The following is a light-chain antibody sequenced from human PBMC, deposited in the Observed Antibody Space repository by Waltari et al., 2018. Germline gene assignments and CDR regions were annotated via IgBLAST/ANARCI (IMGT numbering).Light chain of an antibody. J-gene: IGKJ4*01. CDR2: RAS. V-gene: IGKV3-15*01. CDR1: QGIHDN. Sequence: ETVMTQSPATLSMSPGERAILSCRASQGIHDNLAWYQQKPGQAPRLLIYRASTRATGIPARFSGSGSVTDFTLTITSLQSEDSALYYCQQYNRWPPLTFGGGTKVEI. CDR3: QQYNRWPPLT.